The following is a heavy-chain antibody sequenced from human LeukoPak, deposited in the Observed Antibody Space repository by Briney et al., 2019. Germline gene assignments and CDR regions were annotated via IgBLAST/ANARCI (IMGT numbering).Heavy chain of an antibody. CDR2: IFYSGST. Sequence: SETLSLTCTVSSGSISTSNYYWGWVRQPPGKALEWIGNIFYSGSTYYSPSLKSRVTISVDTSKNQFSLKLSSVTAADTAVYYCARHIKWFGDPYFDYWGQGTLVTVSS. D-gene: IGHD3-10*01. CDR3: ARHIKWFGDPYFDY. V-gene: IGHV4-39*01. J-gene: IGHJ4*02. CDR1: SGSISTSNYY.